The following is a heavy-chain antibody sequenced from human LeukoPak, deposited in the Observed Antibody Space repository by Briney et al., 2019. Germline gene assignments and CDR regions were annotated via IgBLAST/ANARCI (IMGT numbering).Heavy chain of an antibody. Sequence: SGTLSLTCTVSGGSISSTTWWTWVRQPPGKGLEWIGEIYHSGSTNYNPSLKSRVTISVDTSKNQFSLKLSSVTAADTAVYYCARYLDYGGNSRVFQHWGQGTLVTVSS. D-gene: IGHD4-23*01. V-gene: IGHV4-4*02. CDR3: ARYLDYGGNSRVFQH. CDR1: GGSISSTTW. J-gene: IGHJ1*01. CDR2: IYHSGST.